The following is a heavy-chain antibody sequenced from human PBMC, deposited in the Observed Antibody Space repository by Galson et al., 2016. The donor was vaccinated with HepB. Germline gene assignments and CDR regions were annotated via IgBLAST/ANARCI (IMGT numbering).Heavy chain of an antibody. Sequence: SETLYLTCAVSGDSISSDNWWSWVRQPPGKGLEWIGEIYHSGNTNYNPSLTSRVIISIDKSKNQFSLMLTSLTAADTAVYYCARAGLGTKASFSYWVQGTLVSVSS. CDR2: IYHSGNT. CDR1: GDSISSDNW. J-gene: IGHJ4*02. D-gene: IGHD1-7*01. CDR3: ARAGLGTKASFSY. V-gene: IGHV4-4*02.